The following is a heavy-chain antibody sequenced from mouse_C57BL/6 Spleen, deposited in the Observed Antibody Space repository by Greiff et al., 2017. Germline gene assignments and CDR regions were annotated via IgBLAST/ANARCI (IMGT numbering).Heavy chain of an antibody. CDR2: IYPGSGNT. CDR3: ARGGRYYYFDY. D-gene: IGHD1-1*01. J-gene: IGHJ2*01. V-gene: IGHV1-76*01. Sequence: VQLQQSGAELVRPGASVKLSCKASGYTFPDYYINWVKQRPGQGLEWIARIYPGSGNTYYNEKFKGKATLTAEKSSSTAYMQLSSLTSEDSAVYFCARGGRYYYFDYWGQGTTLTVSS. CDR1: GYTFPDYY.